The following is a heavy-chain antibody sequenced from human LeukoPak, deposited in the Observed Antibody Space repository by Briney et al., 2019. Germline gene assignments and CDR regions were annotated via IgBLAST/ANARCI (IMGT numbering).Heavy chain of an antibody. D-gene: IGHD4-17*01. CDR3: ALTVTTSDAFDI. CDR2: INPNSGGT. Sequence: ASVKVSCKASGYTFTGYYMHWVRRAPGQGLEWMGWINPNSGGTNYAQKFQGRVTMTRDTSISTAYMELSRLRSDDTAVYYAALTVTTSDAFDIWGQGTMVTVSS. CDR1: GYTFTGYY. V-gene: IGHV1-2*02. J-gene: IGHJ3*02.